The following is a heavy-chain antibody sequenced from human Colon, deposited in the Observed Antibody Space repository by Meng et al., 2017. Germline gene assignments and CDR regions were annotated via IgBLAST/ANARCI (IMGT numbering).Heavy chain of an antibody. V-gene: IGHV4-59*01. J-gene: IGHJ4*02. D-gene: IGHD6-19*01. CDR1: GGSISSYY. CDR3: ARDNDGWCPFDY. CDR2: IYHSATT. Sequence: SETLSLICTVSGGSISSYYWSWIRQPPGKGLEWIGYIYHSATTNYNPSLMSRVTISVDSSNNQFSLKLSSVTAADTAVYYCARDNDGWCPFDYWGQGTLVTVSS.